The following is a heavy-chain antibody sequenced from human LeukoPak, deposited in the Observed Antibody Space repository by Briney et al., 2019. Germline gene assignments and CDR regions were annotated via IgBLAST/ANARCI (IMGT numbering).Heavy chain of an antibody. D-gene: IGHD4-17*01. V-gene: IGHV3-23*01. J-gene: IGHJ4*02. CDR1: GFTFSSYA. Sequence: GASLRLSCAASGFTFSSYAMSWVRQAPGEGLEWVSAISGSGGSTYYADSVKGRFTISRDNSKNTLYLQMNSLRAEDTAVYYCAKVGDWDGDYAYYFDYWGQGTLVTVSS. CDR3: AKVGDWDGDYAYYFDY. CDR2: ISGSGGST.